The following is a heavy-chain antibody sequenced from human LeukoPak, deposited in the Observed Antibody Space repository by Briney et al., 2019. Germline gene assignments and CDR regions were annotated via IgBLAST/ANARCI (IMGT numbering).Heavy chain of an antibody. V-gene: IGHV4-59*01. D-gene: IGHD2-8*01. CDR2: VYHTGAS. J-gene: IGHJ4*02. CDR3: TRVVNGGHFDY. CDR1: GASINNYY. Sequence: SETLSLTSSVSGASINNYYWTWIRQPPGKGLEWIGYVYHTGASGYHPSLKSRVAMSLDTSKNQVSLNLRSVTAADTAVYFCTRVVNGGHFDYWGQGTLATVSS.